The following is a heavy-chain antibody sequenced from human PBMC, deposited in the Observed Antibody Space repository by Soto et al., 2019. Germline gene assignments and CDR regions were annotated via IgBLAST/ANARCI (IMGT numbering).Heavy chain of an antibody. CDR1: GVAFSFYS. V-gene: IGHV3-23*01. D-gene: IGHD6-19*01. J-gene: IGHJ4*02. CDR3: AKDRGGFTSGWEFFDF. CDR2: ISGNGATT. Sequence: EVALLESGGGLVQPGGSLRLSCEVSGVAFSFYSMSWVRQAPGKGLEWVASISGNGATTYYAASGKGRFTLSRDNSKNTVQLQMNSLRGEDTAVYYWAKDRGGFTSGWEFFDFWGQGTLVTVSS.